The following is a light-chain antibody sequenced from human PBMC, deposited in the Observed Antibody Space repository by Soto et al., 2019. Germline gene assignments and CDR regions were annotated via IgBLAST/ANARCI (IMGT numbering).Light chain of an antibody. Sequence: QLTQSPSSLSASVGDTVTITCRAGQTISNFLNWYQHKPGKAPNLLIYAASSLLSGVPSRFSGSGSGTDFTLTIASLQPEDFATYYCQQSYRSPYTFGQGTKLEIK. CDR3: QQSYRSPYT. CDR1: QTISNF. V-gene: IGKV1-39*01. J-gene: IGKJ2*01. CDR2: AAS.